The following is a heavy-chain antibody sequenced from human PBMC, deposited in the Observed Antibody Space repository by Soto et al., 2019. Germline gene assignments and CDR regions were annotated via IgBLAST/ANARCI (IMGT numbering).Heavy chain of an antibody. J-gene: IGHJ4*02. CDR3: AKDRGYSRSSAFDY. CDR2: ISWNSGSI. D-gene: IGHD6-6*01. Sequence: GGSLRLSCAASGFTFDDYAMHWVRQAPGKGLEWVSGISWNSGSIGYADSVKGRFTISRDNAKNSLYLQMNSLRAEDTALYYCAKDRGYSRSSAFDYWGQGTLVTVSS. V-gene: IGHV3-9*01. CDR1: GFTFDDYA.